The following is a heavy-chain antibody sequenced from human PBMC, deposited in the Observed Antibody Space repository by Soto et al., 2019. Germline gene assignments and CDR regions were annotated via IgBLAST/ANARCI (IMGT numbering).Heavy chain of an antibody. CDR2: INHRGST. Sequence: QVQLQQWGAGLLKPSETLSLTCAAYGGSFSVYYWSWIRQPPGKGLGWIGEINHRGSTNYNPSLKSRVTISVDTSKNQFSLKLSSVTAADTAVYYCARIVVVPAARAGPETQTDNDYWGQGTLVTVSS. V-gene: IGHV4-34*01. J-gene: IGHJ4*02. CDR3: ARIVVVPAARAGPETQTDNDY. CDR1: GGSFSVYY. D-gene: IGHD2-2*01.